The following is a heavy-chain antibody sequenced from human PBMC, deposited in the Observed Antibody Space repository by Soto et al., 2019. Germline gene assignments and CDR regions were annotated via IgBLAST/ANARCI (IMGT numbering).Heavy chain of an antibody. CDR1: GLSISGSW. J-gene: IGHJ4*02. V-gene: IGHV3-7*03. CDR2: IKEDGSEV. CDR3: ARASPRGRYFDWLIFPLGH. D-gene: IGHD3-9*01. Sequence: PGGSLRLSCAASGLSISGSWMSWARQAPGKGLEWVASIKEDGSEVYYVDSVKGRFTISRDTAKSSVYLQMNSLRAEDTALYFCARASPRGRYFDWLIFPLGHWGQGTLVTVSS.